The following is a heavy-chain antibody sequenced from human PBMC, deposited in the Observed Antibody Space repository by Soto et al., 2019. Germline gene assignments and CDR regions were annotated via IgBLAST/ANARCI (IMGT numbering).Heavy chain of an antibody. Sequence: SGPTLVNPTQTLTRTCTVSGFSLSTGGMCVSWISQPPGKALEWLARIDWDDDKFYSTSLKTRLTISKDTSKNQVVLTMFNMGPVDTVTYYCARTAATDTWYYFDYWGQGTRVTVSS. V-gene: IGHV2-70*17. CDR1: GFSLSTGGMC. D-gene: IGHD6-13*01. CDR3: ARTAATDTWYYFDY. CDR2: IDWDDDK. J-gene: IGHJ4*02.